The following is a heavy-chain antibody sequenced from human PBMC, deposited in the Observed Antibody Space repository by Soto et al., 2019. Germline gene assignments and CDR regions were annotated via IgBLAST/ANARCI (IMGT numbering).Heavy chain of an antibody. V-gene: IGHV1-18*01. CDR1: GYTFSSYG. J-gene: IGHJ4*02. CDR3: ARDPSIGGASALDY. D-gene: IGHD1-26*01. CDR2: ISAYNGNT. Sequence: QVQLVQPGAEVKKPGASVKVSCKSSGYTFSSYGISWVRQAPGQGLEWMGWISAYNGNTNYAQKVQGRVTMTTDTSTNTAYMELRSLRSDDTAVYYCARDPSIGGASALDYWGQGSLVTVSS.